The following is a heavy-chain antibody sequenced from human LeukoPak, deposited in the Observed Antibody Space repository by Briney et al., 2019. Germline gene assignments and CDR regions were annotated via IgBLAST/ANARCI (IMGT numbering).Heavy chain of an antibody. CDR1: GFTFRSYW. V-gene: IGHV3-74*01. Sequence: PEGSLRLSCAASGFTFRSYWMSWVRQAPGKGLVWVSRVNSDGSTTAYADSVKGRFTISRDNAQNTLYLQMNSLRVEDTALYYCVRESFAASRDWDRGTLVTVSS. CDR2: VNSDGSTT. D-gene: IGHD6-13*01. CDR3: VRESFAASRD. J-gene: IGHJ4*01.